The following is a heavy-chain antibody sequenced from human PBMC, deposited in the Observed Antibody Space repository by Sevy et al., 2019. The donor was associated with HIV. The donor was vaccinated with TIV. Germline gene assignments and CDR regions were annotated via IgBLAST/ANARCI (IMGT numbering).Heavy chain of an antibody. CDR3: TTDGLFAP. Sequence: GGSLRLSCAASGFTFSIAWMSWVRQVPGKGLEWVGRIKSKTDGGTTDYAAPVKGRFTISRDDSKTTLYMQMNNLNTEETAVYYCTTDGLFAPWGQGTLVTVSS. CDR2: IKSKTDGGTT. CDR1: GFTFSIAW. V-gene: IGHV3-15*01. J-gene: IGHJ5*02.